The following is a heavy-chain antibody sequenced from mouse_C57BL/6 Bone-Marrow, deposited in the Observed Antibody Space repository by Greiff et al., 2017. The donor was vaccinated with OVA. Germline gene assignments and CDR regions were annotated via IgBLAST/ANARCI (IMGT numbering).Heavy chain of an antibody. Sequence: VQLQQSGAELVKPGASVKLSCKASGYTFTSYWMHWVKQRPGQGLEWIGMIHPNSGSTNYNEKFKSKATLTVDKSSSTAYMQLSSLTSEDSAVYYCAREDYYGSSYVAWFAYWGQGTLVTVSA. J-gene: IGHJ3*01. D-gene: IGHD1-1*01. CDR1: GYTFTSYW. CDR2: IHPNSGST. V-gene: IGHV1-64*01. CDR3: AREDYYGSSYVAWFAY.